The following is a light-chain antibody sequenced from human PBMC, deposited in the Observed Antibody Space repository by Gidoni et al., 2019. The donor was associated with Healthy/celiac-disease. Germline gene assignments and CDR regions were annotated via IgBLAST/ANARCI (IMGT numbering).Light chain of an antibody. Sequence: DLQLTQSPSTLSAAVGDRVTITFRASPSISSWLAWYQQKPGKAPKLLIYKASSLERGVPSRFSGSGSGTEFTLTISSLQPDDFATYYCQQYYSYPFTFGPGTKVDIK. CDR3: QQYYSYPFT. CDR1: PSISSW. CDR2: KAS. J-gene: IGKJ3*01. V-gene: IGKV1-5*03.